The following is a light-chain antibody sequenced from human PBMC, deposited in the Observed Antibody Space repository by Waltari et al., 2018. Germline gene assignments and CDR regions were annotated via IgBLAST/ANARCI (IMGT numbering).Light chain of an antibody. Sequence: QSALTQPASVSGSPGQSITISCTGTSSDVGGYNYVSWYQQPPGKAPKRMIYEVSNRPSGVSNRFSGSKSGNTASLTISVLQAEDEADYYCSSYTSSSTWVFGGGTKLTVL. V-gene: IGLV2-14*01. CDR1: SSDVGGYNY. CDR3: SSYTSSSTWV. J-gene: IGLJ3*02. CDR2: EVS.